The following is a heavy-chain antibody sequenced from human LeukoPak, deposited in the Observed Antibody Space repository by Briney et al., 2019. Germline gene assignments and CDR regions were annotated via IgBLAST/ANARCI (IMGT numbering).Heavy chain of an antibody. V-gene: IGHV4-4*07. Sequence: SETLSLTCTVSGGSITDYYWNWIRQPAGKGLEWIGRIYTSGSTNYNLSLKSRVTISVDTSKNQLSLKLSSVTAADTAVYYCARLKYYYDSSGYRAEYFQHWGQGTLVTASS. CDR3: ARLKYYYDSSGYRAEYFQH. CDR1: GGSITDYY. D-gene: IGHD3-22*01. J-gene: IGHJ1*01. CDR2: IYTSGST.